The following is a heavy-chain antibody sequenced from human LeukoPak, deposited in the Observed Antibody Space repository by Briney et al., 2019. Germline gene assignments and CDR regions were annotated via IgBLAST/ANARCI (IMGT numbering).Heavy chain of an antibody. V-gene: IGHV3-23*01. D-gene: IGHD3-22*01. Sequence: GGSLRLSCVASGFTFSSYAMSWVRQAPGKGLEWVSAISGSGGSTYYADSVKGRFTISRDNSKNTLYLQMNSLRAEDTAVYYCAKDGWDYYESQYFDYWGQGTLVTVSS. J-gene: IGHJ4*02. CDR3: AKDGWDYYESQYFDY. CDR1: GFTFSSYA. CDR2: ISGSGGST.